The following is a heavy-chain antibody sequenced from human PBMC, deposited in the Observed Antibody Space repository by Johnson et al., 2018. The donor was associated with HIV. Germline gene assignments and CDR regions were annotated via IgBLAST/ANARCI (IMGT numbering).Heavy chain of an antibody. Sequence: VQLVESGGGLVKAGGSLRLSCAASGFIFSDYYMSWIRQAPGKGLEWVSYISSSGTIIYYVDSVKGRFTISRDNAKNSLYLQMNSLTAAATAVYYCARRALHYDVLTDYPVAANAFDIWGQGTMVTVSS. CDR3: ARRALHYDVLTDYPVAANAFDI. V-gene: IGHV3-11*04. CDR1: GFIFSDYY. J-gene: IGHJ3*02. CDR2: ISSSGTII. D-gene: IGHD3-9*01.